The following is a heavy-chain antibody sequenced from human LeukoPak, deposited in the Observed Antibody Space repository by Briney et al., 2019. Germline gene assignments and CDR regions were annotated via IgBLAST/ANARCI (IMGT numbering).Heavy chain of an antibody. CDR1: GGSISSGGYY. J-gene: IGHJ4*02. Sequence: PSETLSLTCTVSGGSISSGGYYWSWIRQPPGKGLEWIGSIYHSGSTYYNPSLKSRVTISVDTSKNQFSLKLSSVTAADTAVYYCARDRGGDYGDFVFDYWGQGTLVTVSS. D-gene: IGHD4-17*01. CDR3: ARDRGGDYGDFVFDY. V-gene: IGHV4-39*07. CDR2: IYHSGST.